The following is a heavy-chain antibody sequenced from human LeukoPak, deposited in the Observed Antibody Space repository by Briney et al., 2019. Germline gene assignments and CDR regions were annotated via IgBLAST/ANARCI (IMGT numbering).Heavy chain of an antibody. CDR3: ARREANWFDP. J-gene: IGHJ5*02. Sequence: SETLPLTCTVSGGSISSYYWSWIRQPPGKGLEWIGYIYHSGSTNYNPSLKSRVTISVDTSKNQFSLKLSTVTAADTAVYYCARREANWFDPWGQGTLVTVSS. CDR1: GGSISSYY. CDR2: IYHSGST. V-gene: IGHV4-59*08.